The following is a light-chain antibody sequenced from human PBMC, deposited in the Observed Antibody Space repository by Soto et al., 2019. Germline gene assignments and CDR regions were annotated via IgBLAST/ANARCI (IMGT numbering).Light chain of an antibody. CDR3: SSYPASSNV. V-gene: IGLV2-8*01. Sequence: SVLTQPPSASGSPGQSVAISCTGTSSDVGGYNYVSWYQQHPVKAPKLMIYEVNKRPSGVPERFSGSKSGNTASLTVSGLQAEDEADYYCSSYPASSNVYGTGPKGTV. CDR2: EVN. J-gene: IGLJ1*01. CDR1: SSDVGGYNY.